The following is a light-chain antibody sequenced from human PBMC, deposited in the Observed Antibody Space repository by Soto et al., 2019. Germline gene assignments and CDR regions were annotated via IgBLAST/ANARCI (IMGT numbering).Light chain of an antibody. CDR1: SSDVGGFNY. CDR2: EAS. CDR3: CSYTGRPIFVL. J-gene: IGLJ2*01. V-gene: IGLV2-14*01. Sequence: QSALTQPASVSGSPGQSITISCTGTSSDVGGFNYVSWYQQHPGKAPRLMIYEASKRPSGVSNRFSGSESDNTASLTISGLQAEDEADYYSCSYTGRPIFVLFGGGTKLTVL.